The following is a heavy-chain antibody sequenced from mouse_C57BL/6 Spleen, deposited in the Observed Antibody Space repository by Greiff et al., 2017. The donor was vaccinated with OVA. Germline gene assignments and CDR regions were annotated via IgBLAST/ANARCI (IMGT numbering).Heavy chain of an antibody. CDR2: ISSGSSTI. CDR1: GFTFSDYG. V-gene: IGHV5-17*01. J-gene: IGHJ2*01. CDR3: ARHGPSLFDY. Sequence: EVKLMESGGGLVKPGGSLKLSCAASGFTFSDYGMHWVRQAPEKGLEWVAYISSGSSTIYYADTVKGRFTISRDNAKNTLFLQMTSLRSEDTAMYYCARHGPSLFDYWGKGTTLTVSS.